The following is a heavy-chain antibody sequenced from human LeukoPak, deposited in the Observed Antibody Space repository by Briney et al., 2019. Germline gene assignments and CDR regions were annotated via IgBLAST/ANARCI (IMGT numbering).Heavy chain of an antibody. CDR3: ARPVARAAAGRGFGMDV. D-gene: IGHD6-13*01. CDR2: ISGSGGST. Sequence: PGGSLRLSCATSGFTFTNSAMSWVRQAPGKGLEWVSAISGSGGSTYYADSVKGRFTISRDNSKNTLYLQMNSLRAEDTAVYYCARPVARAAAGRGFGMDVWGQGTTVTVSS. CDR1: GFTFTNSA. V-gene: IGHV3-23*01. J-gene: IGHJ6*02.